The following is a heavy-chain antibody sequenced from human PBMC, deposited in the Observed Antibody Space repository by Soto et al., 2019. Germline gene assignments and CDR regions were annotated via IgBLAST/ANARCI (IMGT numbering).Heavy chain of an antibody. CDR2: IYYSGST. J-gene: IGHJ3*02. Sequence: SETLSLTCTVSGGSISSYYWSWIRQPPGKGLEWIGYIYYSGSTNYNPSLKSRVTISVDTSKNQFSLKLSSVTAADTAVYYCARVGTMEGAFDIWGQGTMVTVSS. D-gene: IGHD3-10*01. CDR3: ARVGTMEGAFDI. V-gene: IGHV4-59*01. CDR1: GGSISSYY.